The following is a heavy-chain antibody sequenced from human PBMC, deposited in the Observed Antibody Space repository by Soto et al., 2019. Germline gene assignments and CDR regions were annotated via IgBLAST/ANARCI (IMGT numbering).Heavy chain of an antibody. CDR2: IIPIFGTA. D-gene: IGHD3-22*01. Sequence: QVQLVQSGAEVKKPGSSVKVSCKASGGTFSSYAISRVRQAPGQGLEWMGGIIPIFGTANYAQKFQGRVTITADESTSTAYMELSSLRSEDTAVYYCARGLDSSGYYTGGQERGWGQGTLVTVSS. V-gene: IGHV1-69*01. J-gene: IGHJ4*02. CDR3: ARGLDSSGYYTGGQERG. CDR1: GGTFSSYA.